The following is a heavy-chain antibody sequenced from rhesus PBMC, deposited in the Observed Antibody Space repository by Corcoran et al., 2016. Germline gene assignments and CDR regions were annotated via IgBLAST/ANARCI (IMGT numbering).Heavy chain of an antibody. Sequence: QVQLQESGPGLVKPSETLSLTCAVSGGSISSGYYYWSWIRQPPGKGLEWIGYITYSGSTSYTPSLKSRVTISRDTSKTQFSLKLSSVTAADTAVYYCARPSAAATSYGLDSWGQGVVVTVSS. V-gene: IGHV4-122*02. CDR2: ITYSGST. CDR1: GGSISSGYYY. J-gene: IGHJ6*01. CDR3: ARPSAAATSYGLDS. D-gene: IGHD6-31*01.